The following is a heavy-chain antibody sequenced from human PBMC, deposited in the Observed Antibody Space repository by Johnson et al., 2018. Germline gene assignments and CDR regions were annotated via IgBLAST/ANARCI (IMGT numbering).Heavy chain of an antibody. Sequence: VQLLETGGGVVQPGRSLRLSCAASGFTFSSYGMHWVRQAPGKGLEWVAVIWYDGSNKYFADSVKGRFTISRDNSKNTLYLQMNSREAEDTAVYYCAKQESATYCYYCYMDVWGKGTTVTVSS. CDR2: IWYDGSNK. CDR3: AKQESATYCYYCYMDV. V-gene: IGHV3-33*06. J-gene: IGHJ6*03. CDR1: GFTFSSYG.